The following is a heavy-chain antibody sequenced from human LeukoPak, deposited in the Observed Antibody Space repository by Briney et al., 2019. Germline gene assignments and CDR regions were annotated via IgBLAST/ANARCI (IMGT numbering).Heavy chain of an antibody. CDR2: IKQDGSEK. D-gene: IGHD2-21*01. V-gene: IGHV3-7*03. CDR1: GFSVSSNY. Sequence: GGSRRLSCAASGFSVSSNYMSWVRQAPGKGLEWVANIKQDGSEKYYVDSVKGRFTISRDNAKNSLYVQMNSLRAEDTAVYYCARGLGCGGDCYYGLDVWGKGTTVTVSS. J-gene: IGHJ6*04. CDR3: ARGLGCGGDCYYGLDV.